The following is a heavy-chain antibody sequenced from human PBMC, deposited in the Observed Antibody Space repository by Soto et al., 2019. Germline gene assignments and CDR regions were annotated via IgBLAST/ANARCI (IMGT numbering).Heavy chain of an antibody. Sequence: EVQLVESGGGLIQPGESLRLSCAASGFTVSSNFMSWVRQAPGKGLEWVSLLYTGGSTDYTASVKGRFTISRDNSKNMLYLQMNSLRAEDTAVYRCARDPDGSGPKFWGQGTMVIVSS. CDR3: ARDPDGSGPKF. V-gene: IGHV3-53*01. CDR1: GFTVSSNF. CDR2: LYTGGST. J-gene: IGHJ3*01. D-gene: IGHD3-10*01.